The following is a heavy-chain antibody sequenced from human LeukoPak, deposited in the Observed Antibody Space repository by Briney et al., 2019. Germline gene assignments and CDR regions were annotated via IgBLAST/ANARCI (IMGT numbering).Heavy chain of an antibody. Sequence: ASVEVSCKVSGYTLTELSMHWVRQAPGKGLEWMGGFDPEDGETIYAQKFQGRVTITADESTSTAYMELSSLRSEDTAVYYCARAGRYDGGGDIWGQGTMVTVSS. D-gene: IGHD3-16*01. CDR3: ARAGRYDGGGDI. J-gene: IGHJ3*02. V-gene: IGHV1-24*01. CDR1: GYTLTELS. CDR2: FDPEDGET.